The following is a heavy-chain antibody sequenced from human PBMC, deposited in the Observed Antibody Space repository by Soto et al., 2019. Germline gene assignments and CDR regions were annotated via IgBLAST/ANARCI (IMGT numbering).Heavy chain of an antibody. CDR1: GFTFSSYW. Sequence: GGSLRLSCAASGFTFSSYWMHWVRQAPGKGLVWVSRINSDGSSTSYADSVKGRFTISRDNAKNTLYLQMNSLRAEDTAVYYCARDLPYCSGGSCYVRSYYYYGMDVWGQGTTVTVSS. V-gene: IGHV3-74*01. D-gene: IGHD2-15*01. J-gene: IGHJ6*02. CDR3: ARDLPYCSGGSCYVRSYYYYGMDV. CDR2: INSDGSST.